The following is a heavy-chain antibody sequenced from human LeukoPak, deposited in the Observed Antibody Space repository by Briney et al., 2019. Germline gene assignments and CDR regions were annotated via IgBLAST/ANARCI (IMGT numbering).Heavy chain of an antibody. D-gene: IGHD3-22*01. Sequence: ASVKVSCKASGYTFTSYDINWVRQATGQGLEWMGWMNPNSGNTGYAQKFQGRVTITADESTSTAYMELSSLRSEDTAVYYCARMGGYYYDSSGYYGFDYWGQGTLVTVSS. CDR1: GYTFTSYD. V-gene: IGHV1-8*01. CDR2: MNPNSGNT. CDR3: ARMGGYYYDSSGYYGFDY. J-gene: IGHJ4*02.